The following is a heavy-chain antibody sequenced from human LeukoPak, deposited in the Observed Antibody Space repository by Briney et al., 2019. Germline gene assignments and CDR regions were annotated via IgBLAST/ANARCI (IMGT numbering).Heavy chain of an antibody. Sequence: GGSLRLSCAASGFTFSDYYMSWIRQAPGKGLEWVSYISSSGSTIYYADSVKGRFTISRDNAKNSLYLQMNSLRAEDTAVYYCASVVLPAADNWFDPWGQGTLVTVSS. V-gene: IGHV3-11*04. D-gene: IGHD2-2*01. CDR2: ISSSGSTI. J-gene: IGHJ5*02. CDR1: GFTFSDYY. CDR3: ASVVLPAADNWFDP.